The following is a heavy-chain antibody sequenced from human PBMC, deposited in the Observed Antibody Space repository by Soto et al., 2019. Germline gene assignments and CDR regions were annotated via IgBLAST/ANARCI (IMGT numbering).Heavy chain of an antibody. CDR1: GGSISSGDYY. J-gene: IGHJ3*02. Sequence: NMSISCTVSGGSISSGDYYWSGIRQPPGKGLEWIGYIYYSGSTYYNPSLKSRVTISVDTSKNQFSLTLSSVTAADTAVYYCAREVHYVSICHYNGGNDVFYICGQRSIVTVSS. D-gene: IGHD3-22*01. CDR3: AREVHYVSICHYNGGNDVFYI. CDR2: IYYSGST. V-gene: IGHV4-30-4*01.